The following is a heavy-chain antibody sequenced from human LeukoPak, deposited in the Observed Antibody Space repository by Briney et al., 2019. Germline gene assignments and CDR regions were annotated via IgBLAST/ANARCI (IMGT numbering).Heavy chain of an antibody. CDR1: GGSISSSSYY. Sequence: SETLSLTCTVSGGSISSSSYYWGWIRQPPGKGLEWIGSIYYSGSTYYNPSLKSRVTISVDTSKNQFSLKLSSVTAADTAVYYCAREGAMPRGYSGYDPDYWGQGTLVTVSS. CDR2: IYYSGST. J-gene: IGHJ4*02. D-gene: IGHD5-12*01. V-gene: IGHV4-39*07. CDR3: AREGAMPRGYSGYDPDY.